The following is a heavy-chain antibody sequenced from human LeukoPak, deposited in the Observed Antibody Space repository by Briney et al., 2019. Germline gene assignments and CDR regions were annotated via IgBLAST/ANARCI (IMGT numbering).Heavy chain of an antibody. CDR2: IYYSGST. D-gene: IGHD5-24*01. Sequence: SETLSLTCTVSGGSISNYYWSWIRQPPGKGLEWIGYIYYSGSTNYNPSLKSRVTISVDTSRNQFSLKLSSVTAADTAVYYCARHTAEKYNWFDRWGQGTLVTVSS. V-gene: IGHV4-59*08. CDR1: GGSISNYY. J-gene: IGHJ5*02. CDR3: ARHTAEKYNWFDR.